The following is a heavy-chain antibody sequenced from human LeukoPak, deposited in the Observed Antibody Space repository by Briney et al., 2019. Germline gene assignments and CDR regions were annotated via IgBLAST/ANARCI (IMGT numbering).Heavy chain of an antibody. V-gene: IGHV1-2*02. CDR2: INPNSGGT. J-gene: IGHJ5*02. CDR3: ARDAVTTYWFDP. Sequence: ASVKVSCKASGYTFTGYCMHWVRQAPGQGLEWMGWINPNSGGTNYAQKFQGRVTMTRDTSISTAYMELSRLRSDDTAVYYCARDAVTTYWFDPWGQGTLVTVSS. CDR1: GYTFTGYC. D-gene: IGHD4-11*01.